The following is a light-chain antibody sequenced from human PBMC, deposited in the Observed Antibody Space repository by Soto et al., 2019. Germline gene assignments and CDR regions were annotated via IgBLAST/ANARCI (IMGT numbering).Light chain of an antibody. CDR2: LDSDGSH. Sequence: QSVLTQSPSASASLGASVKLTCTLSSGHSSYAIAWHQKQPEKGPRYTMKLDSDGSHSKGDGIPDRFSGSSSGAERYLTISSLQSEDEGDYYCQTWGTGIRVFGTGTKVTVL. V-gene: IGLV4-69*01. CDR1: SGHSSYA. J-gene: IGLJ1*01. CDR3: QTWGTGIRV.